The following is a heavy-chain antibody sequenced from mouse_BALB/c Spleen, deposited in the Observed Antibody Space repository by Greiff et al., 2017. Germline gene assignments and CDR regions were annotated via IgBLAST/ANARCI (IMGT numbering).Heavy chain of an antibody. CDR1: GFSLTDYG. J-gene: IGHJ4*01. CDR2: IWGGGST. CDR3: AKQEYGNYRPYAMDY. V-gene: IGHV2-6-5*01. D-gene: IGHD2-10*02. Sequence: VQVVESGPGLVAPSQSLSITCTVSGFSLTDYGVSWIRQPPGKGLEWLGVIWGGGSTYYNSALKSRLSISKDNSKSQVFLKMNSLQTDDTAMYYCAKQEYGNYRPYAMDYWGQGTSVTVSS.